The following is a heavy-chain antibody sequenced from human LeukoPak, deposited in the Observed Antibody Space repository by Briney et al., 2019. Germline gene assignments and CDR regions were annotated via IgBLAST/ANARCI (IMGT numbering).Heavy chain of an antibody. CDR2: IHYTGTT. V-gene: IGHV4-39*01. J-gene: IGHJ3*02. CDR3: ARHRVAGRRAFDI. CDR1: GGSISISSYY. Sequence: SETLSLTCTVSGGSISISSYYWAWIRQPPGKGLEWIGTIHYTGTTYYKSPLTSRVTISVDTSKNQFSLNLSSVTAADTAVYYCARHRVAGRRAFDIWGQGTMVTVYS. D-gene: IGHD6-19*01.